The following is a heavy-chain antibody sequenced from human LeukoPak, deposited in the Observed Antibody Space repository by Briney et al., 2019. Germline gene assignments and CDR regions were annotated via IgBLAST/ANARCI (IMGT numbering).Heavy chain of an antibody. CDR1: GDSVSRGSYY. Sequence: SETLSLTCTVSGDSVSRGSYYWTWVRQHPGKGLEWIGYIYYSGSTSYNPSLKSRLTMSLDTSENQFSPKLTSVTAADTAVYYCARGYYHFMDVWGKGTTVTVSS. J-gene: IGHJ6*03. CDR3: ARGYYHFMDV. CDR2: IYYSGST. V-gene: IGHV4-31*03.